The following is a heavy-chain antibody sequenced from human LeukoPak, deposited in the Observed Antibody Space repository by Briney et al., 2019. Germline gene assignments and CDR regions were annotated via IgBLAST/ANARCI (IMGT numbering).Heavy chain of an antibody. D-gene: IGHD1-26*01. CDR3: ARGGLGWELPYWCFDL. Sequence: SETLSLTCAVYGGSFSGYYWSWIRQPPGKGLEWIGEINHSGSTNYNPSLKSRVTISVDTSKNQFSLKLSSVTAADTAVYYCARGGLGWELPYWCFDLWGRGTLVTVSS. CDR2: INHSGST. J-gene: IGHJ2*01. V-gene: IGHV4-34*01. CDR1: GGSFSGYY.